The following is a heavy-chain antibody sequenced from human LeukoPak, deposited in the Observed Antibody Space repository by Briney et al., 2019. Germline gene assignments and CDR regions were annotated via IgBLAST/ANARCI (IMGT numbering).Heavy chain of an antibody. CDR3: ARATLGEEDFDWLDDY. V-gene: IGHV1-46*01. CDR1: GYTFTSYY. Sequence: GASVKVSCKASGYTFTSYYMHWVRQAPGQGLEWMGIINPSGGSTSYAQKFQGRVTITADESTSTAYMELSSLRSEDTAVYYCARATLGEEDFDWLDDYWGQGTLVTVSS. D-gene: IGHD3-9*01. J-gene: IGHJ4*02. CDR2: INPSGGST.